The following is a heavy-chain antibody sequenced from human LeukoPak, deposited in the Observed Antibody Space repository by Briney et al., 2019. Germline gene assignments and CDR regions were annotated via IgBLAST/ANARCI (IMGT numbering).Heavy chain of an antibody. Sequence: PGGSLRLSCAASGFTVSSNYMNWVRPAPGKGLEWVSVIYSGGSTYYSDSVKGRFTISRDNSKNTVYLQMNNLRVEDTAVYYCARGEVVAARFDFWGQGTLVTVSS. CDR2: IYSGGST. CDR1: GFTVSSNY. J-gene: IGHJ4*02. V-gene: IGHV3-53*01. CDR3: ARGEVVAARFDF. D-gene: IGHD2-15*01.